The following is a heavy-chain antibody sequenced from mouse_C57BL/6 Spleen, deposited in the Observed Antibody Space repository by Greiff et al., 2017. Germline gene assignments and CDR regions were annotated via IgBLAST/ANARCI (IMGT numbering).Heavy chain of an antibody. Sequence: EVKLMESGGGLVKPGGSLKLSCAASGFTFSSYTMSWVRQTPEKRLEWVATISGGGGNTYYPDSVKGRFTISRDNAKNTLYLQMSSLRSEDTALYYCARTYSNYRGYAMDYWGQGTSVTVSS. D-gene: IGHD2-12*01. J-gene: IGHJ4*01. V-gene: IGHV5-9*01. CDR2: ISGGGGNT. CDR3: ARTYSNYRGYAMDY. CDR1: GFTFSSYT.